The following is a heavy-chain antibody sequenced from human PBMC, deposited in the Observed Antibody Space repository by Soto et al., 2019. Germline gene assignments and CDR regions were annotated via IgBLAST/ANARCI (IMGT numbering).Heavy chain of an antibody. CDR3: HSYGRAGFDY. V-gene: IGHV4-34*01. D-gene: IGHD5-18*01. Sequence: QVQLQQWGAGLLKPSETLSLTCAVYGGSFSGYYWSWIRQPPGKGLAWIGEINHSGSTNYNPSLKSRVTISVDTSKNQFSLKLSSVTAAYTAVYYCHSYGRAGFDYWGQGTLVTVSS. J-gene: IGHJ4*02. CDR1: GGSFSGYY. CDR2: INHSGST.